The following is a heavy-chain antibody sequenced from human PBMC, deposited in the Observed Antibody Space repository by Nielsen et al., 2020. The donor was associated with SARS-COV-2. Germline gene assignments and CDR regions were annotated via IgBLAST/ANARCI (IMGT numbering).Heavy chain of an antibody. CDR2: IKEDGKKT. D-gene: IGHD3-16*01. Sequence: GESLKISCEASGFSLGDYWMSWVRQAPGKGLEWVANIKEDGKKTYYGDSVKGRFTISRDNSKNTLYLQMNSLRAEDTAVYYCAKDVPFGLGGSLWVDYWGQGTLVTVSS. CDR1: GFSLGDYW. J-gene: IGHJ4*02. V-gene: IGHV3-7*03. CDR3: AKDVPFGLGGSLWVDY.